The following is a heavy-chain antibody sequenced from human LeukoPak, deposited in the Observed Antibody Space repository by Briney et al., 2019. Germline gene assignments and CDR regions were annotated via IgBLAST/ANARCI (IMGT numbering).Heavy chain of an antibody. CDR3: ARGFCSGGSCYSVENWFDP. CDR2: INPNSGGT. D-gene: IGHD2-15*01. V-gene: IGHV1-2*06. J-gene: IGHJ5*02. CDR1: GYTFTGYY. Sequence: ASVKVSCKAAGYTFTGYYMFWVRQAPGQGLEWMGRINPNSGGTNYAQKFQGRVTMTRDTSISTAYMELSRLRSDDTAVYYCARGFCSGGSCYSVENWFDPWGQGTLVTVSS.